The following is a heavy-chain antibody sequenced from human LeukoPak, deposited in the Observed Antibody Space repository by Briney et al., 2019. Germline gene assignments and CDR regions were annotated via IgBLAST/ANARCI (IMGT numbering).Heavy chain of an antibody. CDR2: INPNSGGT. D-gene: IGHD1-26*01. J-gene: IGHJ4*02. Sequence: ASVKVSCKASGYTFTGYYVHWVRQAPGQGLEWMGWINPNSGGTNYAQKFQGRVTMTRDTSISTAYMELSRLRSDDTAVYYCARLKGATRAFDYRGQGTLVTVSS. CDR1: GYTFTGYY. V-gene: IGHV1-2*02. CDR3: ARLKGATRAFDY.